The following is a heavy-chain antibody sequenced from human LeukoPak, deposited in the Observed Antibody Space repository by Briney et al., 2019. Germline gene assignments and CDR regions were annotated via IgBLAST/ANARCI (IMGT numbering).Heavy chain of an antibody. CDR1: GGTFSSYG. Sequence: SVKVSCKASGGTFSSYGFSWVRQAPGQGLEWVGGIIPIFGTIKYGQKFQGRVTITTDKSTSTAYMELSSLRSEDTAVYYCASGIQYYYYGMDVWGQGTTVTVSS. V-gene: IGHV1-69*05. D-gene: IGHD1-14*01. CDR3: ASGIQYYYYGMDV. J-gene: IGHJ6*02. CDR2: IIPIFGTI.